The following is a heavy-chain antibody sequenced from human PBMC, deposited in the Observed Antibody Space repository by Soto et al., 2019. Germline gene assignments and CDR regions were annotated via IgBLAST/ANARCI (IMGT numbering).Heavy chain of an antibody. CDR3: ARDIGDDILTGYYDRWFDP. CDR2: IYYSGST. D-gene: IGHD3-9*01. J-gene: IGHJ5*02. Sequence: SETLSLTCTVSGGSISSYYWSWIRQPPGKGLEWIGYIYYSGSTNYNPSLKSRVTISVDTSKNQFSLKLSSVTAADTAVYYFARDIGDDILTGYYDRWFDPWGQGTLVTVSS. V-gene: IGHV4-59*01. CDR1: GGSISSYY.